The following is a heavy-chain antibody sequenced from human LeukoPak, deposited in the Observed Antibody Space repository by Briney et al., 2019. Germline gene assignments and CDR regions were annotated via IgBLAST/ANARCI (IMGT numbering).Heavy chain of an antibody. D-gene: IGHD6-13*01. V-gene: IGHV3-30*03. CDR1: GFTFSSHG. CDR2: ISHDGSDK. J-gene: IGHJ4*02. CDR3: GRLGSTSWYEPIDY. Sequence: GGSLRLSCAASGFTFSSHGMHWVRQAPGKGLERVAVISHDGSDKYYADSLKGRFTISRDNSKNTLYLQMNSLRAEDTAVYYCGRLGSTSWYEPIDYWGQGTLVTVS.